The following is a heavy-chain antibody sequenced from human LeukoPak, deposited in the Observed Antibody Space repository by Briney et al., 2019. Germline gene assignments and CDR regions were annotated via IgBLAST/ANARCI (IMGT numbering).Heavy chain of an antibody. V-gene: IGHV1-69*01. CDR2: IIPIFGTA. Sequence: GASVKVSCEASGGTFSSYAISWVRQAPGQGLEWMGGIIPIFGTANYAQKFQGRVTITADESTSTAYMELSSLRAEDTAVYYCAKKLDILTGYPIFDYWGQGTLVTVSS. CDR1: GGTFSSYA. D-gene: IGHD3-9*01. CDR3: AKKLDILTGYPIFDY. J-gene: IGHJ4*02.